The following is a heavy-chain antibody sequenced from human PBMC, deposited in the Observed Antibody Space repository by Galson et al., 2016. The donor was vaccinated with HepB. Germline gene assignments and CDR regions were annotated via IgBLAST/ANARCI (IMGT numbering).Heavy chain of an antibody. CDR3: AHRPEARGGSPFDY. J-gene: IGHJ4*02. D-gene: IGHD2-15*01. V-gene: IGHV2-5*01. Sequence: PALVKPTQTLTLTCTFSGFSLSTSGVGVGWIRQPPGKALEWLALIYWNDDKRYSPSLKSRVTITKDTSKNQVVLTMTKMDPVDTATFYCAHRPEARGGSPFDYWGQGTLVTVSS. CDR1: GFSLSTSGVG. CDR2: IYWNDDK.